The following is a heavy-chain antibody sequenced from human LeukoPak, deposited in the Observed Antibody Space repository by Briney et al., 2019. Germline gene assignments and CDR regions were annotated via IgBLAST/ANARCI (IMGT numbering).Heavy chain of an antibody. CDR1: GFTFSSYW. Sequence: GGSLRLSCAASGFTFSSYWMTWVRQAPGKGLEWVANIKRDGSAKYYVDSVKGRFTISRDNAKNSLYLQMNSLRAEDTALYHCARVERYYDILTGYYSGYYMDVWGKGTTVTISS. CDR3: ARVERYYDILTGYYSGYYMDV. J-gene: IGHJ6*03. V-gene: IGHV3-7*03. D-gene: IGHD3-9*01. CDR2: IKRDGSAK.